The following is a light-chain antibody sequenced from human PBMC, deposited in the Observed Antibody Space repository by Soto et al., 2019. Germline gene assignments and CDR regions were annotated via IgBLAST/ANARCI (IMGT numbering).Light chain of an antibody. V-gene: IGLV2-14*01. Sequence: LTQPASLSGSPGQSITISCTGTRSVVGGYNYVSWYRQHPGRAPKLMIYDVSNRPSGVSNRFSGSKSGNTASLTISGLQAEDEADYYCRSYTRSSTYVFGTGTKVTVL. CDR2: DVS. CDR1: RSVVGGYNY. CDR3: RSYTRSSTYV. J-gene: IGLJ1*01.